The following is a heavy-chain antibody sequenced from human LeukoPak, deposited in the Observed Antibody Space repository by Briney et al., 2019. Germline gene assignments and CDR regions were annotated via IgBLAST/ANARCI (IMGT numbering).Heavy chain of an antibody. J-gene: IGHJ3*01. CDR1: GYTFTDYY. CDR3: ARDLYYYGSGSYYDVFDV. D-gene: IGHD3-10*01. Sequence: ASLKVSCKASGYTFTDYYVHWVRQAPGQGLEWMGWINPSSGGTNSAQQFQGRVTMARDTSTSTAYMELRSLRSDDTAIYYCARDLYYYGSGSYYDVFDVWGQGTMVTVSS. CDR2: INPSSGGT. V-gene: IGHV1-2*02.